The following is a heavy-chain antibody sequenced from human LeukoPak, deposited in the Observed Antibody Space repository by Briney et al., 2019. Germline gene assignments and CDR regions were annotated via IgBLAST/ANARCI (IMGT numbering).Heavy chain of an antibody. CDR1: GFNFNKYG. D-gene: IGHD3-3*01. Sequence: GGSLRLSCAPSGFNFNKYGMHWLRQAPGKGLEWVAYIRYDGSDKHYGDSVKGRFTISRDDSKNTLYLQMSSLRAEDTAVYYCAKDWDYNFWSNYDHWGQGILVTVSS. J-gene: IGHJ4*02. CDR3: AKDWDYNFWSNYDH. CDR2: IRYDGSDK. V-gene: IGHV3-30*02.